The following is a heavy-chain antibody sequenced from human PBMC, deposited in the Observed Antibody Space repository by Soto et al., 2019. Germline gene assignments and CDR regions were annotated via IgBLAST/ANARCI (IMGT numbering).Heavy chain of an antibody. CDR3: ERHGSY. J-gene: IGHJ4*02. CDR2: VYFSGTT. V-gene: IGHV4-39*01. Sequence: SETLSLTCTVSVVSITTTSYYWGWIRQPPGKGLEWIGSVYFSGTTYYNPSLKSRVTISVDTSKNHFSLRLSSVTAADTAIYYCERHGSYWGQGTLVTVSS. CDR1: VVSITTTSYY.